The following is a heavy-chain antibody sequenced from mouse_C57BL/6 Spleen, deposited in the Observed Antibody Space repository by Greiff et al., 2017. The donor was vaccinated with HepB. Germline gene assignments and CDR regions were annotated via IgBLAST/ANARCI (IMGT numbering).Heavy chain of an antibody. V-gene: IGHV5-4*01. CDR2: ISDGGSYT. CDR3: ARDHDMGYYFDY. CDR1: GFTFSSYA. J-gene: IGHJ2*01. Sequence: EVHLVESGGGLVKPGGSLKLSCAASGFTFSSYAMSWVRQTPEKRLEWVATISDGGSYTYYPDNVKGRFTISRDNAKNNLYLQMSHLKSEDTAMYYCARDHDMGYYFDYWGQGTTLTVSS.